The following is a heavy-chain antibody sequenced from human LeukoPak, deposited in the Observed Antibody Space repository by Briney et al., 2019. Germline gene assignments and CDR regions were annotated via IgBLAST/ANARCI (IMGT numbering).Heavy chain of an antibody. CDR2: IHYSGST. J-gene: IGHJ4*02. CDR1: DGSIRSSAYY. D-gene: IGHD6-13*01. CDR3: AKDPGSFPESWYYYDY. V-gene: IGHV4-39*02. Sequence: SEALSLTCTVSDGSIRSSAYYWGWIRQPPGKGLEWIGSIHYSGSTYYNPSLKSRVTISVDTSKNQFSLNLSSVTAADTAVYCCAKDPGSFPESWYYYDYWGQGTLVTVSS.